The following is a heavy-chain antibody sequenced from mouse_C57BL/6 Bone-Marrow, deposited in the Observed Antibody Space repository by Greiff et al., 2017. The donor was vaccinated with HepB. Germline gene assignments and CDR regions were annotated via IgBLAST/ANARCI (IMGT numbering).Heavy chain of an antibody. V-gene: IGHV1-64*01. Sequence: QVQLQQPGAELVKPGASVKLSCKASGYTFTSYWMHWVKQRTGQGLEWIGMIHPNSGSTNYNEKFKSKSTLTVDKSSSTAYMQLSSLTSEDSAVYYCARGSIPITTVVATDYWGQGTTLTVSS. D-gene: IGHD1-1*01. J-gene: IGHJ2*01. CDR3: ARGSIPITTVVATDY. CDR2: IHPNSGST. CDR1: GYTFTSYW.